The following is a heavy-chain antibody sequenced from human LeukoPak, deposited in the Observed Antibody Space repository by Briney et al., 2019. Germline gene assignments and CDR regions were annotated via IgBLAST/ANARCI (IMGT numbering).Heavy chain of an antibody. J-gene: IGHJ5*02. V-gene: IGHV1-2*02. CDR2: INPNSGGT. CDR1: GYTFSDYY. D-gene: IGHD3-22*01. CDR3: ARDLPDSSGYYAPWFDP. Sequence: ASVKVSCKASGYTFSDYYVHWLRQAPGQGLEWMGWINPNSGGTNYAQKFQGRVTMTRDTSISTAYMELSRLRSDDTAVYYCARDLPDSSGYYAPWFDPWGQGTLVTVSS.